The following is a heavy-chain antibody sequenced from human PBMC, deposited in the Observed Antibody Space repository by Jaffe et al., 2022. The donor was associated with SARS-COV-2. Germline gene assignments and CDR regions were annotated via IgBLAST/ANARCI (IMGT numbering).Heavy chain of an antibody. CDR1: GFTFSDYY. J-gene: IGHJ5*02. Sequence: QAQLVESGGGLVKPGGSLRLSCAASGFTFSDYYMNWIRQAPGKGLEWISYISTSSSYTKYADSVKGRFTISRDDAENSLYLQMDSLTVEDTAVYFCARDLQAYCTGSNCYPRGGNWFDPWGQGTLVTVSS. CDR3: ARDLQAYCTGSNCYPRGGNWFDP. D-gene: IGHD2-15*01. V-gene: IGHV3-11*06. CDR2: ISTSSSYT.